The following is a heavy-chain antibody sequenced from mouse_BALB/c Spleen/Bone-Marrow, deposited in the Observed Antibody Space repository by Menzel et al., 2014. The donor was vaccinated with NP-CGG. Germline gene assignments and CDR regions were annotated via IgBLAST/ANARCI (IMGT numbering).Heavy chain of an antibody. Sequence: VQLQQSGPELVRPGASVKMSCKASGYTFTRYWMHWVKQRPGQGLEWIGMIDPSNSETRLNQEFKDKATLNIDKSSNTAYMQLSSLTSEDSTVYYCARAAYYVNHCYVMDYWGQGTSVTVSS. D-gene: IGHD2-10*01. V-gene: IGHV1S127*01. CDR2: IDPSNSET. CDR3: ARAAYYVNHCYVMDY. CDR1: GYTFTRYW. J-gene: IGHJ4*01.